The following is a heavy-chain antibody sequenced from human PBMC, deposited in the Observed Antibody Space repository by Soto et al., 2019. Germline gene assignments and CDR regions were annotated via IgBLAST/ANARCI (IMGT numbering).Heavy chain of an antibody. CDR2: ISGSGGST. CDR3: AKDGNWNYDAFDI. D-gene: IGHD1-7*01. Sequence: EVQLLESGGGLVQPWGSLRLSCAASGFTFSSYAMSWVRQAPGKGLEWVSAISGSGGSTYYADSVKGRFTISRDNSKNTLYLQMNSLRAEDTAVYYCAKDGNWNYDAFDIWGQGTMVTVSS. V-gene: IGHV3-23*01. J-gene: IGHJ3*02. CDR1: GFTFSSYA.